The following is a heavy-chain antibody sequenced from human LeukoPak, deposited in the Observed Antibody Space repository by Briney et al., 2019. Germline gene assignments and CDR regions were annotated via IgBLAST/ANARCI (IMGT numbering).Heavy chain of an antibody. CDR3: ARGRVAYSAYYFDY. Sequence: PSETLSLTCTVSGGSISSYYWGWIRQPPGKGLEWIGYIYYSGNTNYKPSLKSRVTMSVDTSTNQFSLRLRSVTAADTAVYYCARGRVAYSAYYFDYWGRGTLVTVSS. V-gene: IGHV4-59*01. D-gene: IGHD2-15*01. J-gene: IGHJ4*02. CDR2: IYYSGNT. CDR1: GGSISSYY.